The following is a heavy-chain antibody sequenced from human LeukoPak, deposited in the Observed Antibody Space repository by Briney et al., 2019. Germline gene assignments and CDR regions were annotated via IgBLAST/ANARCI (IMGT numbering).Heavy chain of an antibody. V-gene: IGHV4-34*01. D-gene: IGHD3-9*01. CDR2: INHSGST. J-gene: IGHJ5*02. CDR1: GGSFSGYY. CDR3: ARVYDILTGYHWFYP. Sequence: PSETLSLTCAVYGGSFSGYYWSWIRQPPGKGLEWIGEINHSGSTNYNPSLKSRVTISVDTSKNQFSLKLSSVTAADTAVYYCARVYDILTGYHWFYPWGQGTLVTVSS.